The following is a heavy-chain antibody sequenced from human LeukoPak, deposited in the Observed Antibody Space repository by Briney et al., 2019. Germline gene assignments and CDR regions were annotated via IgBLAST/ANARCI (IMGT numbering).Heavy chain of an antibody. J-gene: IGHJ3*02. D-gene: IGHD2-15*01. CDR2: IGSSSTSI. CDR3: AREHSEAFDI. Sequence: GGSLRLSCAASEFTFRSYSMDWVRQAPGKGLEWVSSIGSSSTSIYYAGSVKGRFTISRDNAKNSLYLQMNSLRAEDSAVYYCAREHSEAFDIWGQGTMVTVSS. CDR1: EFTFRSYS. V-gene: IGHV3-21*01.